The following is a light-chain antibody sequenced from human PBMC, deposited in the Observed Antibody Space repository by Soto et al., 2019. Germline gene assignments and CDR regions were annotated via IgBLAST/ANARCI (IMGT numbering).Light chain of an antibody. CDR3: QQRSNWPPLT. V-gene: IGKV3-15*01. CDR1: QSVSNN. J-gene: IGKJ4*01. Sequence: EIVMTQSPATLSVSPGERATLSCRASQSVSNNYLAWYQQKPGQAPRLLIYGASTRATGIPDRFSGSGSGTEFTLTISSLQSEDFAVYYCQQRSNWPPLTFGGGTKVDIK. CDR2: GAS.